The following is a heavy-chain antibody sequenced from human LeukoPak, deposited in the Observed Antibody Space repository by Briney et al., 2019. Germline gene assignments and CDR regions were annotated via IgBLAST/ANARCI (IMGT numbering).Heavy chain of an antibody. D-gene: IGHD1-26*01. CDR1: GFTFSSYP. J-gene: IGHJ4*02. Sequence: GGSLRLSCAASGFTFSSYPMTWVRQAPGKGLEWVSSISGSGGSTYYADSVKGRFTISRDNSKNTLYLQMNSLRAEDTAVYYCAKEGAPIVGATYLTHWGQGTLVTVSS. CDR2: ISGSGGST. V-gene: IGHV3-23*01. CDR3: AKEGAPIVGATYLTH.